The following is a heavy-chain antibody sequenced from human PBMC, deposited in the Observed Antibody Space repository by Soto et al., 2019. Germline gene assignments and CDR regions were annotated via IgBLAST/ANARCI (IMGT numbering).Heavy chain of an antibody. J-gene: IGHJ3*02. D-gene: IGHD3-10*01. V-gene: IGHV4-34*01. CDR2: INHSGST. CDR1: GGSFSGYY. Sequence: SETLSLTCAVYGGSFSGYYWSWIRQPPGKGLEWIGEINHSGSTNYNPSLKSRVTISVDTSKNQFSLKLSSVTAADTAVYYCARVDKKGVSRAFDIWGQGTMVTVSS. CDR3: ARVDKKGVSRAFDI.